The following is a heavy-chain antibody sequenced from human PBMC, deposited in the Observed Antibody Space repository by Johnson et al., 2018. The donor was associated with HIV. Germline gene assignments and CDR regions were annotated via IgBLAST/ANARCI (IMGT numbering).Heavy chain of an antibody. J-gene: IGHJ3*02. CDR3: AKGDELRDDAFDI. Sequence: QVQLVESGGGLVKPGGSLRLSCAASGFTFSDYYMSWIRQAPGKGLEWAAVISYDGSEKYYVDSVQGRFTISTDNAKNSRYLQVNSLRAEDTALSYCAKGDELRDDAFDIWGQGTMVTVSS. CDR1: GFTFSDYY. CDR2: ISYDGSEK. V-gene: IGHV3-30*18. D-gene: IGHD1-26*01.